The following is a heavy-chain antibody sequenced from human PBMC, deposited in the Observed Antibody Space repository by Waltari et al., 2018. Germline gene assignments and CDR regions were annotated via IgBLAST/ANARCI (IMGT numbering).Heavy chain of an antibody. CDR1: GYSNSSGYY. D-gene: IGHD5-18*01. CDR3: AREGSWIQLWLGYDAFDI. CDR2: IYHSGST. Sequence: QGQLQEPGPGLVKPSETLSLTCAVPGYSNSSGYYWGWNRQPPGKGLEWIGSIYHSGSTYYNPSLKSRVTISVDTSKNQFSLKLSSVTAADTAVYYCAREGSWIQLWLGYDAFDIWGQGTMVTVSS. J-gene: IGHJ3*02. V-gene: IGHV4-38-2*02.